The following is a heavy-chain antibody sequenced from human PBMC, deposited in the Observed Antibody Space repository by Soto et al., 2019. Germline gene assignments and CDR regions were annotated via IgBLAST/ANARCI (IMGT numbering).Heavy chain of an antibody. J-gene: IGHJ4*01. CDR1: GFTLRTYT. CDR2: ISISSSDR. V-gene: IGHV3-21*06. CDR3: VRGMNPLF. Sequence: LRLSCAASGFTLRTYTMNWVRQAPGKGLEWVSSISISSSDRYYADSVRGRFTISRDNAKNALYLQMNSLRADDTAVYFCVRGMNPLFGGQGTLVTVSS.